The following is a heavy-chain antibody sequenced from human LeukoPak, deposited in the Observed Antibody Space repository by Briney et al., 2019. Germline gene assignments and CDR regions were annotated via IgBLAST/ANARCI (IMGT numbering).Heavy chain of an antibody. Sequence: GASVKVSCKASGYTFTSYGISWVRQAPGQGLEWMGWISAYNGNTNYAQKLQGRVTMTTDTSTSTAYMELRSLRSDDTAVYYCARVRTGVGYYYGGRAFDIWGQGTMVTVSS. J-gene: IGHJ3*02. CDR2: ISAYNGNT. CDR1: GYTFTSYG. V-gene: IGHV1-18*01. CDR3: ARVRTGVGYYYGGRAFDI. D-gene: IGHD3-22*01.